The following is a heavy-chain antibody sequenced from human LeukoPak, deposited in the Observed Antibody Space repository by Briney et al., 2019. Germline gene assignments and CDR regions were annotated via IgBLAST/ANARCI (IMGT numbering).Heavy chain of an antibody. Sequence: GGSLRLSCAASGFTFSSYSMNWVRQAPGKGLEWVSSISSSSYIYYADSVKGRFTISRDNAKNSLYLQMNSLRAEDTAVYYCARDWVVTYYYYYMDVWGKGTTVTVSS. D-gene: IGHD4-23*01. J-gene: IGHJ6*03. CDR1: GFTFSSYS. CDR2: ISSSSYI. V-gene: IGHV3-21*01. CDR3: ARDWVVTYYYYYMDV.